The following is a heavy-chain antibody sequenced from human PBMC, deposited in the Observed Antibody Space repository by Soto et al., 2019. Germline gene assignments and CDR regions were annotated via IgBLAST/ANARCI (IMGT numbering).Heavy chain of an antibody. Sequence: QVQLVESGGGVVQPGRSLRLSCAASGFTFSSYAMHWVRQAPGKGLEWVAVISYDGSNKYYADSVKGRFTISRDNSKNTLYLQMNSLRAEDTAGYYCAREHDGYNDDWCQGTLVTVSS. CDR2: ISYDGSNK. J-gene: IGHJ4*02. CDR1: GFTFSSYA. CDR3: AREHDGYNDD. D-gene: IGHD5-12*01. V-gene: IGHV3-30-3*01.